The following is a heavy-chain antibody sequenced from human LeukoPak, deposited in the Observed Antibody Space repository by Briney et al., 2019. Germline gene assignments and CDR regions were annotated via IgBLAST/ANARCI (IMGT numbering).Heavy chain of an antibody. CDR3: EKDLRYSGSYRSGNY. CDR2: ISGSGGST. J-gene: IGHJ4*02. D-gene: IGHD1-26*01. Sequence: GGSLRLSCAASGFTFSSYAMSWVRQAPGKGLEWVSAISGSGGSTYYADSVKGRLTISRDNSKNTLYLQMNSLRAEDTAIYYCEKDLRYSGSYRSGNYWGQGTLVTVSS. CDR1: GFTFSSYA. V-gene: IGHV3-23*01.